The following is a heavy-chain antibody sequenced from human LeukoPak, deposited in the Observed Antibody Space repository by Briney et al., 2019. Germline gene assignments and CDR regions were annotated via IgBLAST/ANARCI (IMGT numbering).Heavy chain of an antibody. Sequence: GGSLRLSCAASGFTFSSYGMHWVRQAPGKGLEWVAFIRYDGSNKYYADSVKGRFTISRDNSKNTLYLQMNSLRAEDTAVYYCAKDTPIVVAVAATGWFDPWGQGTLVTASS. J-gene: IGHJ5*02. CDR1: GFTFSSYG. V-gene: IGHV3-30*02. D-gene: IGHD2-15*01. CDR2: IRYDGSNK. CDR3: AKDTPIVVAVAATGWFDP.